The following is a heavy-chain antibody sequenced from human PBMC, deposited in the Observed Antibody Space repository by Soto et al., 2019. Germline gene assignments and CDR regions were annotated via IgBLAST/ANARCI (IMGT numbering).Heavy chain of an antibody. CDR2: ISYDASNK. CDR3: ARGYSSSSAAFDY. V-gene: IGHV3-30-3*01. Sequence: QVQLVESGGGVVQPGRSLRLSCAASGFTFSSYAIHWVRQAPGKGLEWVAIISYDASNKYYADSVKGRFTISRNNTKNTLYLQMNSLRAEDTAVYYFARGYSSSSAAFDYWGQGTLVTVSS. CDR1: GFTFSSYA. J-gene: IGHJ4*02. D-gene: IGHD6-13*01.